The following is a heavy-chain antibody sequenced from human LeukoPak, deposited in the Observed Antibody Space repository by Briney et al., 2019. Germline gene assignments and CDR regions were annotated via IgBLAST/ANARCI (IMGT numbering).Heavy chain of an antibody. CDR3: ARLDSSSWGMGDY. Sequence: GGSLRLSCAASGFTFSSYSMNWVRQAPGKGLEWVSYISSSSSTLDYADSVKGRFTISTDNAKNSLYLQMNSLRAEDAAVYYCARLDSSSWGMGDYWGQGTLVTVSS. D-gene: IGHD6-6*01. CDR2: ISSSSSTL. J-gene: IGHJ4*02. V-gene: IGHV3-48*01. CDR1: GFTFSSYS.